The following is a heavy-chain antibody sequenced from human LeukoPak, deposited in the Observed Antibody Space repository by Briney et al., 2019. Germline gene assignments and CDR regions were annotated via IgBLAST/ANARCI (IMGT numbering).Heavy chain of an antibody. CDR2: IWYDGSNK. CDR1: GFTFSSYG. Sequence: PGRSLRLSCAASGFTFSSYGMHWVRQAPGKGLEWVAVIWYDGSNKYYADSVKGRFTISRDNSKNTLYLQMNSLRAEDTAVYYCARDHYGDHHFDYWGQGTLVTVSS. D-gene: IGHD4-17*01. V-gene: IGHV3-33*01. J-gene: IGHJ4*02. CDR3: ARDHYGDHHFDY.